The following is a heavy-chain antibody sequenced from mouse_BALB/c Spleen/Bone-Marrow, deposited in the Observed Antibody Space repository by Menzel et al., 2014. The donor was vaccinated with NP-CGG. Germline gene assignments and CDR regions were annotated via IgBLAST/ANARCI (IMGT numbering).Heavy chain of an antibody. Sequence: EVQLQESGRGLVQPGGSIKLSCVASGFSFSNYWMNWVRQSPEKGLEWVAEIRLKSNNSATHYAESVKGRFTISRDDSKSSVYLQMNNLRAEDTGIYYCTSGNPFAYWGQGTLVTVSA. CDR3: TSGNPFAY. CDR2: IRLKSNNSAT. D-gene: IGHD2-1*01. J-gene: IGHJ3*01. V-gene: IGHV6-6*02. CDR1: GFSFSNYW.